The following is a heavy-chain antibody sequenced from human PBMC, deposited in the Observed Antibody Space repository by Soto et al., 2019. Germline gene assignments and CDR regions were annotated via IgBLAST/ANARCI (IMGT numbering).Heavy chain of an antibody. Sequence: PGGSLRLSCAASGFTFGSYALSWVRQAPGKGLEWLSSISVSGFDTFYADSVKGRFIISRDISKKTLYLQMNSLRAEDTALYYCAREPPYVSRGINPYFDYWGQGAQVTVSS. D-gene: IGHD3-10*01. CDR3: AREPPYVSRGINPYFDY. CDR2: ISVSGFDT. J-gene: IGHJ4*02. CDR1: GFTFGSYA. V-gene: IGHV3-23*01.